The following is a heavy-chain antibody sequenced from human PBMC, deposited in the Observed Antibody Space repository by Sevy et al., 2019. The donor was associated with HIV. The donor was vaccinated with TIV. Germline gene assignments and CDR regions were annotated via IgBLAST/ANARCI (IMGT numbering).Heavy chain of an antibody. J-gene: IGHJ3*02. V-gene: IGHV5-51*01. CDR2: IDPDDSDV. CDR3: ARHLRQYCSSTSCYTHAFEI. CDR1: GYSLTSYW. Sequence: GESLKISCKGSGYSLTSYWIGWVRQMSGKGLEWMGIIDPDDSDVRYSPSFQGQVTISADKSTSTAFLQWSSLKASDTAMYYCARHLRQYCSSTSCYTHAFEIWGQGTKVTVSS. D-gene: IGHD2-2*02.